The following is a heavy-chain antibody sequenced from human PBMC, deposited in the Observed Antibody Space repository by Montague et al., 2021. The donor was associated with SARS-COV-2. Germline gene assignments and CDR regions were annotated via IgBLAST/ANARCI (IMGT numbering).Heavy chain of an antibody. D-gene: IGHD3-10*01. V-gene: IGHV4-34*01. CDR3: ARVRYYGSGTSLGMDV. CDR1: GGSFSGYY. J-gene: IGHJ6*02. CDR2: INHSGST. Sequence: SETRSLTCAVYGGSFSGYYWSWIRQPPGKGLEWIGEINHSGSTNYNPSLKSRVTISVDTSKNQFSPKLSSVTAADTAVYYCARVRYYGSGTSLGMDVWGQGTTVTVSS.